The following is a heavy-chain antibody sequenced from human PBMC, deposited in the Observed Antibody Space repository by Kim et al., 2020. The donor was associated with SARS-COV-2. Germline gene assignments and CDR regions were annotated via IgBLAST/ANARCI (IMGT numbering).Heavy chain of an antibody. J-gene: IGHJ4*02. D-gene: IGHD3-10*01. Sequence: SVKVSCKASGGTFSSYAISWVRQAPGQGLEWMGGIIPIFGTANYAQKFQGRVTITADESASTAYMELSSLRSEDTAVYYCARDYYGSGSYYSPFDYWGQGTLVTVSS. CDR1: GGTFSSYA. CDR2: IIPIFGTA. CDR3: ARDYYGSGSYYSPFDY. V-gene: IGHV1-69*13.